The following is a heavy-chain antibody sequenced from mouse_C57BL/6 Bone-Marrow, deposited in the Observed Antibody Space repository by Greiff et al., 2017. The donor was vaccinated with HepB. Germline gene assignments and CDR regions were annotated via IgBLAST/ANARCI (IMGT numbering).Heavy chain of an antibody. CDR1: GYTFTDYY. J-gene: IGHJ1*03. V-gene: IGHV1-75*01. Sequence: VQLQESGPELVKPGASVKISCKASGYTFTDYYINWVKQRPGQGLEWIGWIFPGSGSTYYNEKFKGKATLTVDKSSSTAYMLLSSLTSVDSAVYFCARKAGGSSYGWYFDVWGTGTTVTVSS. CDR2: IFPGSGST. CDR3: ARKAGGSSYGWYFDV. D-gene: IGHD1-1*01.